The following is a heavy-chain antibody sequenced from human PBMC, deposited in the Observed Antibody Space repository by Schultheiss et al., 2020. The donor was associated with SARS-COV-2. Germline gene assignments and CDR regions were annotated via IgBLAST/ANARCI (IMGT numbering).Heavy chain of an antibody. J-gene: IGHJ4*02. CDR3: ARRVGYSSSPRFFDY. D-gene: IGHD6-13*01. CDR1: GYSFTSYW. Sequence: GGSLRLSCKGSGYSFTSYWIGWVRQMPGKGLEWMGIIYPGDSDTRYSPSFQGQVTISADKSISTAYLQWSSLKASDTAMYYCARRVGYSSSPRFFDYWGQGTLVTVSS. CDR2: IYPGDSDT. V-gene: IGHV5-51*01.